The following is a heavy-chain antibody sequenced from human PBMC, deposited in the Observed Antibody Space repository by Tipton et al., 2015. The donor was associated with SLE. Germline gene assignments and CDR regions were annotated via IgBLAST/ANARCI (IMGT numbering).Heavy chain of an antibody. D-gene: IGHD3-22*01. CDR2: IYYSGST. CDR1: GGSISSYY. J-gene: IGHJ4*02. V-gene: IGHV4-59*08. Sequence: TLSLTCTVSGGSISSYYWSWIRQPPGKGLEWIGYIYYSGSTNYNPSLKSRVTISVDTSKNQFSLKLSSVTAADTAVYYCARTPYYYDSSGYYPFDYWGQGNMV. CDR3: ARTPYYYDSSGYYPFDY.